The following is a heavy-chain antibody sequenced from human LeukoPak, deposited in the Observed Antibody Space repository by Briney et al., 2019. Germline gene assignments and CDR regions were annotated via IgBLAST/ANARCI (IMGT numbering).Heavy chain of an antibody. Sequence: GASVKVSCKASGYTFTSYGISWVRQAPGQGLEWMGWINPNSGVTKYAQKFQARVTLTRDTSISTAYMELSRLTSDDTAVYYCARDYASGSYYNGRFDYWGQGTLVTVSS. CDR1: GYTFTSYG. D-gene: IGHD3-10*01. J-gene: IGHJ4*02. CDR2: INPNSGVT. V-gene: IGHV1-2*02. CDR3: ARDYASGSYYNGRFDY.